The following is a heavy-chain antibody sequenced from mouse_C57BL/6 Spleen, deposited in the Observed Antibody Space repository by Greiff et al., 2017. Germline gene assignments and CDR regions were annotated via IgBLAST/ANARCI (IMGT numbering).Heavy chain of an antibody. Sequence: QVQLQQSGAELVRPGASVTLSCKASGYTFTDYEMHWVKQTPVHGLEWIGAIDPETGGTAYNQKFKGKAILTADKSSSTAYMELRSLTSEDSAVYYSTRARDGNHEGYAMDYRGQGTSVTVSS. CDR2: IDPETGGT. CDR3: TRARDGNHEGYAMDY. V-gene: IGHV1-15*01. J-gene: IGHJ4*01. CDR1: GYTFTDYE. D-gene: IGHD2-1*01.